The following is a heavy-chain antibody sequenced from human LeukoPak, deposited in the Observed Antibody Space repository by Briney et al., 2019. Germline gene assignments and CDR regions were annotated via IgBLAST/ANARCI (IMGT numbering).Heavy chain of an antibody. V-gene: IGHV4-4*07. CDR1: GGSLSSYY. CDR3: ARGVRSSYPTSEYYFDF. D-gene: IGHD6-6*01. Sequence: SETLSLTCTVAGGSLSSYYWSWIRQPARKGLEWIGRIYTSGSTNLNPSLNSRVTISVDTSKHQSSLKLSSVTAADTAVYYCARGVRSSYPTSEYYFDFWGQGTLVTVPS. J-gene: IGHJ4*02. CDR2: IYTSGST.